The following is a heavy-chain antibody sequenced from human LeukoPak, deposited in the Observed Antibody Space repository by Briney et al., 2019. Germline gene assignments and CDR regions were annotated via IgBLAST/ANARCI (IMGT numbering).Heavy chain of an antibody. D-gene: IGHD3-10*01. CDR2: ISAYNGNT. V-gene: IGHV1-18*04. Sequence: GGSVKVSCKASGYTFTSYGISWVRQAPGQGLEWMGWISAYNGNTNYAQKLQGRVTMTTDTSTSTAYMELRSLRSDDTAVYYCARSGVWFGESGLMDVWGKGTTVTVSS. J-gene: IGHJ6*04. CDR1: GYTFTSYG. CDR3: ARSGVWFGESGLMDV.